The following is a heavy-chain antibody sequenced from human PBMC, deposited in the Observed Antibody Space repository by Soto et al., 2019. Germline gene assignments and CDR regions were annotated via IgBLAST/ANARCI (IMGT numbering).Heavy chain of an antibody. CDR3: SRQASDFWSGKPPYYMDV. Sequence: EVQLVESGGGLVQHGGSLKLSCAASGFTFSGSAMHWVRQASGKGLEWVGRIRSKANNYATAYGASVKGRFTISRDDSKNTAYLQMNSLKTEDTAVYYCSRQASDFWSGKPPYYMDVWGKGTTVTVSS. D-gene: IGHD3-3*01. CDR1: GFTFSGSA. CDR2: IRSKANNYAT. J-gene: IGHJ6*03. V-gene: IGHV3-73*01.